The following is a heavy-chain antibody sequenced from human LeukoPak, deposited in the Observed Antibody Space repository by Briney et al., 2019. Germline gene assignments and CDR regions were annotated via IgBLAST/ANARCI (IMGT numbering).Heavy chain of an antibody. CDR1: GFTFSSYA. J-gene: IGHJ4*02. V-gene: IGHV3-21*01. CDR2: ISSSSSYI. CDR3: ARERNYYGSGSPLDY. Sequence: PGGSLRLSCAASGFTFSSYAMNWVRQAPGKGLEWVSSISSSSSYIYYADSVKGRFTNSRDNAKNSLYLQMNSLRAEDTAVYYCARERNYYGSGSPLDYWGQGTLVTVSS. D-gene: IGHD3-10*01.